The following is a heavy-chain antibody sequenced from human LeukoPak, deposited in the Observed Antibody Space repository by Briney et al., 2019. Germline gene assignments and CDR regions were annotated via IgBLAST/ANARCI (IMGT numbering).Heavy chain of an antibody. Sequence: GGSLRPSCTASGFTFGDYAMTWVRQAPGKGLEWVGFISSEAYGGTPEYAASVKGRFTISRDDSKSIAYLQMNSLKTEDTAVYYCTRDQTPYYWGQGTLVTVSS. CDR2: ISSEAYGGTP. J-gene: IGHJ4*02. CDR1: GFTFGDYA. V-gene: IGHV3-49*04. CDR3: TRDQTPYY.